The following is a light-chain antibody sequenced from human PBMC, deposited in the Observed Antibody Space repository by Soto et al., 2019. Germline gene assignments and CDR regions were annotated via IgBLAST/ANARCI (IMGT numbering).Light chain of an antibody. CDR3: QQYNNWLRGT. CDR1: QSVSSS. J-gene: IGKJ2*02. Sequence: EIVLTQSPATLSLSPGERATLSCRASQSVSSSLAWYQQKPGQAPRLLMYGPSTRVTGIPARFSGSGSGTEFTLTISSLQSEDFAIYYCQQYNNWLRGTFGQGTKLEIK. CDR2: GPS. V-gene: IGKV3-15*01.